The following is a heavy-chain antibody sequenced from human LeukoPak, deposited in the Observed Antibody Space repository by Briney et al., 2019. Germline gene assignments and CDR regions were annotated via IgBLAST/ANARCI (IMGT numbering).Heavy chain of an antibody. Sequence: GSLRLSCTVSGGSISSYYWSWIRQPPGQGLEWIGYIYYSGSTNYNPSLKSRVTISVDTSKNQFSLKLSSVTAADTAVYYCARVKTAGPWGYYYYGMDVWGQGTTVTVSS. CDR1: GGSISSYY. CDR2: IYYSGST. D-gene: IGHD6-13*01. V-gene: IGHV4-59*01. CDR3: ARVKTAGPWGYYYYGMDV. J-gene: IGHJ6*02.